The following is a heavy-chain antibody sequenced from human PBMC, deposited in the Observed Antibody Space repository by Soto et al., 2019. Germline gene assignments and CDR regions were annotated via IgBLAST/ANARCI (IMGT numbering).Heavy chain of an antibody. CDR1: GFTFSSYA. Sequence: GSLRLSCAASGFTFSSYAMSWVRQARGKGLEWVSAISVSGGSTYYVDSVKGRFTISRDNSKNTLYLQMNSLRAEDTAVYYCAKPQLKSSVLLLFGELPQDALAIWGQGTMVTVSS. D-gene: IGHD3-10*01. CDR2: ISVSGGST. CDR3: AKPQLKSSVLLLFGELPQDALAI. J-gene: IGHJ3*02. V-gene: IGHV3-23*01.